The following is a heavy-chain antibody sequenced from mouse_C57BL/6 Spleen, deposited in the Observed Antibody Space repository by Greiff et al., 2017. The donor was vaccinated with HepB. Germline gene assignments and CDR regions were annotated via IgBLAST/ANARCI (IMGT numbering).Heavy chain of an antibody. CDR1: GYTFTSYW. CDR2: IYPGNGDT. J-gene: IGHJ3*01. Sequence: EVQLQQSGTVLARPGASVKMSCKTSGYTFTSYWMHWVKQRPGQGLEWIGAIYPGNGDTSYNQKFKGKAKLTAVTSASTAYMELSSLTTEDSAVYYCTRIQLLRPAWFAYWGQGTLVTVSA. CDR3: TRIQLLRPAWFAY. D-gene: IGHD1-2*01. V-gene: IGHV1-5*01.